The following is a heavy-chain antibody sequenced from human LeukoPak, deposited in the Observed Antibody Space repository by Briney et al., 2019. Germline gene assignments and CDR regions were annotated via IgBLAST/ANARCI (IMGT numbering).Heavy chain of an antibody. CDR3: AKSSYYDILTGPPRGFDP. CDR1: GFTFSSYA. Sequence: GGSLRLSCAASGFTFSSYAMHWVRQAPGKGLEWVAVISYDGSNKYYADSVKGRFTISRDNSKNTLYLQMNSLRAEDTAVYYCAKSSYYDILTGPPRGFDPWGQGTLVTVSS. CDR2: ISYDGSNK. J-gene: IGHJ5*02. V-gene: IGHV3-30*04. D-gene: IGHD3-9*01.